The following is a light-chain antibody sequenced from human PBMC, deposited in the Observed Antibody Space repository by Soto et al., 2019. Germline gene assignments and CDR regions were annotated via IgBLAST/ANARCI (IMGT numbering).Light chain of an antibody. Sequence: QSVLTQPPSVSEAPRQRVTISCSGSSSNIGNNVVNWYQQLPGKAPKLLIYYDDLLPSGVSDRFSGSKSGTSASLAISGLQSEDEADYYCAAWDDSLNGQVFGGGTKLTVL. CDR1: SSNIGNNV. V-gene: IGLV1-36*01. CDR3: AAWDDSLNGQV. CDR2: YDD. J-gene: IGLJ3*02.